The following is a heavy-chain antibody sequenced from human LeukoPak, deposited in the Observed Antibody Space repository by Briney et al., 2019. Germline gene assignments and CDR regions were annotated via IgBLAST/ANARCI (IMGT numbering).Heavy chain of an antibody. CDR3: ARIGNGSWSGGGSSSSYLDY. Sequence: SGTLSLTCAVSGGSISSSNWWSWVRQPPGKGLEWIGEIYHSGSTNYNPSLKSRVTISVDTSKNQFSLKLSSVTAADTAVYYCARIGNGSWSGGGSSSSYLDYWGQGTLVTVSS. V-gene: IGHV4-4*02. D-gene: IGHD6-13*01. CDR2: IYHSGST. J-gene: IGHJ4*02. CDR1: GGSISSSNW.